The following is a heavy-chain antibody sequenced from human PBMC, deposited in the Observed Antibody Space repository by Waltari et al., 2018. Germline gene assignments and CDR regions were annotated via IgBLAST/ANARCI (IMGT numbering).Heavy chain of an antibody. J-gene: IGHJ3*02. CDR1: GFTFSGFA. D-gene: IGHD6-19*01. V-gene: IGHV3-73*01. Sequence: EVQLVESGGGLVQPGGSLKLSFAASGFTFSGFALPWVRQASGKGLEWVGRIRSKANNYATGYAASVKDRFTISRDDSKNTAYLQMNSLKTEDTAVYYCTTLEAVPVAGSWAFDIWGQGTMVTVSS. CDR3: TTLEAVPVAGSWAFDI. CDR2: IRSKANNYAT.